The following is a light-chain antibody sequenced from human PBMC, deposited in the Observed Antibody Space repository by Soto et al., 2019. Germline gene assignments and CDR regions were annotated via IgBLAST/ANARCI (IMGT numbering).Light chain of an antibody. CDR1: QSVTSIY. CDR3: QQYGDSAYT. CDR2: GAS. V-gene: IGKV3-20*01. Sequence: EIVLTQSPGTLSLSPGERATLSCRASQSVTSIYLAWYQQKPGQAPRLLIYGASSRATGIPDRFSGSGSGTDFTLTISRLEPEAFAVYYCQQYGDSAYTFGQGTKLEIK. J-gene: IGKJ2*01.